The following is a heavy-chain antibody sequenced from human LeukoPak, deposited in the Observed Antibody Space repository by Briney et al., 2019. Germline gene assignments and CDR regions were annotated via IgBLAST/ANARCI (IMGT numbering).Heavy chain of an antibody. Sequence: SETLSLTCTVSGGSISSSSYYWGWIRQPPGKGLEWIGSIYYSGSTYYNPSLKSRVTISVDTSKNQFFLKLSSVTAADTAVYYCARGESEYYYDSSGYYYGNWGQGTLVTVSS. CDR1: GGSISSSSYY. D-gene: IGHD3-22*01. J-gene: IGHJ4*02. CDR3: ARGESEYYYDSSGYYYGN. CDR2: IYYSGST. V-gene: IGHV4-39*07.